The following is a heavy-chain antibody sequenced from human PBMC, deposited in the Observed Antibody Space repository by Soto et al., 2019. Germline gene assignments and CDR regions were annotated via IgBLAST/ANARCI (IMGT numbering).Heavy chain of an antibody. CDR2: IYYSGST. CDR1: GGSISSYY. J-gene: IGHJ5*02. Sequence: ASETLSLTCTVSGGSISSYYWSWIRQPPGKGLEWIGYIYYSGSTNYNPSLKSRVTISVDTSKNQFSLKLSSVTAADTAVYYCETFWELLDWFDPWGQGTLVTVSS. D-gene: IGHD1-26*01. CDR3: ETFWELLDWFDP. V-gene: IGHV4-59*01.